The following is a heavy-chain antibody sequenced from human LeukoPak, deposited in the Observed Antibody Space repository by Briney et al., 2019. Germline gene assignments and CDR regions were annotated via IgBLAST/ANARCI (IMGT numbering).Heavy chain of an antibody. Sequence: GGSLRLSCAASGFTFSSYAMSWVRQAPGKGLEWVSAISGSGSSTYYADSVKGRFTISRDNSKNTLYLQMNSLRAEDTAVYCCAKAEDIVVVVAATSFDYWGQGTLVTVSS. CDR2: ISGSGSST. D-gene: IGHD2-15*01. V-gene: IGHV3-23*01. CDR1: GFTFSSYA. J-gene: IGHJ4*02. CDR3: AKAEDIVVVVAATSFDY.